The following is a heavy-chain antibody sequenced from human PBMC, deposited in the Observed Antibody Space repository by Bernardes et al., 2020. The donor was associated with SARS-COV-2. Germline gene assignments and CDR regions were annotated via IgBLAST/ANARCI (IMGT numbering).Heavy chain of an antibody. J-gene: IGHJ3*01. CDR1: GFTFSNAW. D-gene: IGHD2-2*01. CDR3: TTGIRTLTAAAPWWGAYDL. CDR2: IKRKPDGGTT. V-gene: IGHV3-15*01. Sequence: GGSLRLSCVASGFTFSNAWMTWVRQPPGKGLEWVGRIKRKPDGGTTDFPAPVKGRFTISRDDSKSTLYLEINTLKTEDTAVYYCTTGIRTLTAAAPWWGAYDLWGQGTMVTVSS.